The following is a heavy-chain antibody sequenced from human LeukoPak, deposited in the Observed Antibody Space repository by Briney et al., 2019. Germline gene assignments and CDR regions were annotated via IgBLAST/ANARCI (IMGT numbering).Heavy chain of an antibody. Sequence: ASVKVSCKASGYTFTGYYMHWVRQAPGQGLEWMGWINPNSGGTNYAQKFQGWVTMTRDTSISTAYMELSRLRSDDTAVYYCARGGGDIVVVPGELGFDYWGQGTLVTVSS. CDR2: INPNSGGT. V-gene: IGHV1-2*04. CDR3: ARGGGDIVVVPGELGFDY. CDR1: GYTFTGYY. J-gene: IGHJ4*02. D-gene: IGHD2-2*01.